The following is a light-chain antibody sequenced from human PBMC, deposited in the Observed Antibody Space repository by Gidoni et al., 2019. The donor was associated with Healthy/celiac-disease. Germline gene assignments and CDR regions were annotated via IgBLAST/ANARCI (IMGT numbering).Light chain of an antibody. CDR1: QSISSW. CDR2: KAS. CDR3: QQYNNYPLT. Sequence: DIQMTQSPSTLSASVGDRVTITCRASQSISSWLAWYQQKPGEAPKLLIYKASSLQSGVPSTFSGSGSGTEFTLTISSLQPDDFATYYCQQYNNYPLTFXGXTKVEIK. V-gene: IGKV1-5*03. J-gene: IGKJ4*01.